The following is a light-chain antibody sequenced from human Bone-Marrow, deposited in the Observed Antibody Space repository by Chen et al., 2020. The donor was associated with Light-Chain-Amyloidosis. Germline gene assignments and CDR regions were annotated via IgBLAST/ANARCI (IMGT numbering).Light chain of an antibody. CDR3: SSYAGSSTWV. Sequence: YALTQPASVSGSPGQTITITCTGTSRDVGRYNLVSWYQRHPAKAAKLMIYEVSKRPSGVSNRFSGSKSGNTASLTISRLQAEDEADYYCSSYAGSSTWVFGGGTKLTVL. CDR2: EVS. J-gene: IGLJ3*02. CDR1: SRDVGRYNL. V-gene: IGLV2-23*02.